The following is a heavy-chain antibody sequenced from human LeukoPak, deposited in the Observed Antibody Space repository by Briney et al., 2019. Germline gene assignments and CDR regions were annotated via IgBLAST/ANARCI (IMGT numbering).Heavy chain of an antibody. Sequence: PGGSLRLSCAASGFTFNKFAMSWVRQAPGKGLEWVSGISDSGGTTYYADSVEGRFTISRDNSKNTLYLQMISLRAEDTAVYYCAAASPPIISPDYWGQGTLVTVSS. D-gene: IGHD3-10*01. CDR3: AAASPPIISPDY. V-gene: IGHV3-23*01. CDR2: ISDSGGTT. J-gene: IGHJ4*02. CDR1: GFTFNKFA.